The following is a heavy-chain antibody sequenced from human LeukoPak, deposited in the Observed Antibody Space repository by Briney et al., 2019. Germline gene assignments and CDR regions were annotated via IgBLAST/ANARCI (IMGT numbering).Heavy chain of an antibody. D-gene: IGHD2-21*02. Sequence: PGGSLRLSCAASGFTFSSYAMSWVRQAPGKGLEWVSAISGSGGSTYYADSVKGRFTISRDNAKYSLYLQMNSLRVEDTALYYCAKDKGGVVVTAMGQGFDYWGQGTLVTVSS. CDR3: AKDKGGVVVTAMGQGFDY. J-gene: IGHJ4*02. CDR2: ISGSGGST. V-gene: IGHV3-23*01. CDR1: GFTFSSYA.